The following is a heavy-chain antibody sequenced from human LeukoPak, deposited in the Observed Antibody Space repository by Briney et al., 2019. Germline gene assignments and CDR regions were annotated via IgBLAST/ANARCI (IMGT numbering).Heavy chain of an antibody. CDR3: ARLSGYSSGWYGGY. CDR1: GYRFTNHW. CDR2: IYPGDSDT. D-gene: IGHD6-19*01. Sequence: GESLKISCKGSGYRFTNHWIGWVRQMPGKGLEWMGIIYPGDSDTRYSPSFRGQVTLSADESISTAYLQWSSLKASDTALYYCARLSGYSSGWYGGYWGQGTLVTVSS. V-gene: IGHV5-51*01. J-gene: IGHJ4*02.